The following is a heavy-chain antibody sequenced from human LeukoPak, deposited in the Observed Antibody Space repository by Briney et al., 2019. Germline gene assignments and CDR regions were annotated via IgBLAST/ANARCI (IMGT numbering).Heavy chain of an antibody. CDR1: GFTFSSYG. V-gene: IGHV3-23*01. D-gene: IGHD6-13*01. CDR3: AKRYSSSSGAFDI. J-gene: IGHJ3*02. CDR2: ISSSSSYI. Sequence: PGGSLRLSCAASGFTFSSYGMTWVRQAPGQGLEWVSSISSSSSYIYYADSVKGRFTISRDNSKNTLYLQMNSLRAEDTAVYYCAKRYSSSSGAFDIWGQGTMVTVSS.